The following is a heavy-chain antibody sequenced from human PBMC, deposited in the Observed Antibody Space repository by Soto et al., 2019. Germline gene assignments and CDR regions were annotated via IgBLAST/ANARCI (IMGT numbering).Heavy chain of an antibody. CDR3: AKGGQSYDY. CDR1: GFTFITYS. CDR2: ISTSVGST. V-gene: IGHV3-23*01. Sequence: LRLSCAASGFTFITYSMSWVRQAPGKGLEWVSAISTSVGSTYYTDSMKGRFTISRDNSKNTLYLQMNSLRAEDTAVYYCAKGGQSYDYWGQGTLVTVSS. D-gene: IGHD3-10*01. J-gene: IGHJ4*02.